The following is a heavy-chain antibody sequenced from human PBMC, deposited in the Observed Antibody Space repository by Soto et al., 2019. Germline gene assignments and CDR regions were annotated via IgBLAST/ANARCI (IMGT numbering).Heavy chain of an antibody. V-gene: IGHV4-31*11. Sequence: QVQLQESGPGLVKPSQTLSLTCAVSGGSISRSVYYCNWIRQHPGKGREWIGYIHNSGTTYYNPSLKSRLTFSVDTSKNQFSLKLSSVTTADTAVYYCARDPIVRGVVGWYFDLWGRGTLVTVSS. CDR2: IHNSGTT. D-gene: IGHD3-10*01. J-gene: IGHJ2*01. CDR1: GGSISRSVYY. CDR3: ARDPIVRGVVGWYFDL.